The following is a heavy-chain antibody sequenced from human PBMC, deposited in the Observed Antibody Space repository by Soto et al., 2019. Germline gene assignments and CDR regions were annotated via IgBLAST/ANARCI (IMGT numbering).Heavy chain of an antibody. V-gene: IGHV5-51*01. D-gene: IGHD1-7*01. CDR2: IYPGDSDT. CDR3: ARRGTGPTRGMDV. Sequence: KISGTGSGYSLTSYWIGWVRQMPGKGLEWMGIIYPGDSDTRYSPSFQGQVTISADKSISTAYLQWSSLKASDTAMYYCARRGTGPTRGMDVWGQGTTVTVSS. CDR1: GYSLTSYW. J-gene: IGHJ6*01.